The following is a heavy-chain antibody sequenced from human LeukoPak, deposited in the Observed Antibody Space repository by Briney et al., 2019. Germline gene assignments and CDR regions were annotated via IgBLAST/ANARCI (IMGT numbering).Heavy chain of an antibody. CDR1: GGSISGYNDY. V-gene: IGHV4-39*01. D-gene: IGHD2-2*01. J-gene: IGHJ5*02. CDR3: ARLGYCSSTSCHLSWFDP. Sequence: PSQTLSLTCTVSGGSISGYNDYWGWIRQPPGKGLERIGSISYSGRTYYNPSLKSRVIISVDTSKNQFSLKVNSVTAADTAVYHCARLGYCSSTSCHLSWFDPWGQGTLVAVSS. CDR2: ISYSGRT.